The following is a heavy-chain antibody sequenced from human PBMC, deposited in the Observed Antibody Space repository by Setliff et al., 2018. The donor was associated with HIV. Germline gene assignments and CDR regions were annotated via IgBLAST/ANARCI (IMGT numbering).Heavy chain of an antibody. CDR3: ARVSSTYWYSIPRYYYYSMDV. Sequence: PSETLSLTCTVSGGSISSGSYYWNWIRQPAGKGLEWIGRIYTSGSTNYNPSLKSRVTISVDTSKNQFSLRLTSVTAADTAVYYCARVSSTYWYSIPRYYYYSMDVWGNGTTVTVSS. D-gene: IGHD2-8*02. CDR2: IYTSGST. J-gene: IGHJ6*03. CDR1: GGSISSGSYY. V-gene: IGHV4-61*02.